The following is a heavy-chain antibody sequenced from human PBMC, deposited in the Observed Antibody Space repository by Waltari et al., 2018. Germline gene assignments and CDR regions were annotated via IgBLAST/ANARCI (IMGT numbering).Heavy chain of an antibody. J-gene: IGHJ4*02. D-gene: IGHD6-13*01. CDR3: ASIVGAASPY. V-gene: IGHV3-74*01. CDR2: INSDGSST. Sequence: EMQLVESVGGFVQPGGPLRRPCAAAGFTFSRYWMHWVRQAPGKGLVWVSRINSDGSSTSYADSVKGRFTISRDNAKNTLYLQMNSLRAEDTAVYYCASIVGAASPYWGQGTLVTVSS. CDR1: GFTFSRYW.